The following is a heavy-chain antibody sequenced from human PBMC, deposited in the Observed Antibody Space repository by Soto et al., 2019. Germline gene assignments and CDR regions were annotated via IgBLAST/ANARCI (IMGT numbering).Heavy chain of an antibody. CDR2: IKSKTDGGTT. CDR1: GFTFSNAW. Sequence: PGGSLRLSCAASGFTFSNAWMSWVRQAPGKGLEWVGRIKSKTDGGTTDYAAPVKGRFTISRDDSKNTLYLQMNSLKTEDTAVYYCTTLGGVVIMAVPTPDDSFDIWCQGTIVTLSS. CDR3: TTLGGVVIMAVPTPDDSFDI. V-gene: IGHV3-15*01. J-gene: IGHJ3*02. D-gene: IGHD3-10*01.